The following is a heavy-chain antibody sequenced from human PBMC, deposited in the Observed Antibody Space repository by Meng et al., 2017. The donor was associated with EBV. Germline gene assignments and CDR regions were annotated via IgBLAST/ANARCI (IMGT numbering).Heavy chain of an antibody. J-gene: IGHJ4*02. CDR2: IIPLFHTT. CDR1: GGNLRRFA. CDR3: ASAEHYGDYVFEY. V-gene: IGHV1-69*01. Sequence: QVHLVNSVAQVKHPGSSVKFSCKTSGGNLRRFAISWVRQAPGQGLEWMGVIIPLFHTTNYAQKFQGRLHIIADESSATTYMELSSLRSEDTAIYYCASAEHYGDYVFEYWGQGTLVTVSS. D-gene: IGHD4-17*01.